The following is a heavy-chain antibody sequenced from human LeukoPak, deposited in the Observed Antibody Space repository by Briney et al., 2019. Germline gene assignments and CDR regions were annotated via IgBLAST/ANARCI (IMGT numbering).Heavy chain of an antibody. D-gene: IGHD3-10*01. CDR1: GHTLTELS. V-gene: IGHV1-24*01. J-gene: IGHJ5*02. CDR2: FDPEDGET. Sequence: GASVKVSCKVSGHTLTELSMHWVRQAPGKGLEWMGGFDPEDGETIYAQKFQGRVTMTEDTSTDTAYMELSSLRSEDTAVYYCATNIRAGRFSWFDPWGQGTLVTVSS. CDR3: ATNIRAGRFSWFDP.